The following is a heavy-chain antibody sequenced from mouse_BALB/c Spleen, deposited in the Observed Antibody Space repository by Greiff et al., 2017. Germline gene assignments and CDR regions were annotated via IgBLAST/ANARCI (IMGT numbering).Heavy chain of an antibody. CDR2: ISSGGSYT. Sequence: EVKLMESGGGLVKPGGSLKLSCAASGFTFSSYAMSWVRQTPEKRLEWVATISSGGSYTYYPDSVKGRFTISRDNAKNTLYLQMSSLRSEDTAMYYCARHETTVVSFDDWGQGTTLTVSS. D-gene: IGHD1-1*01. J-gene: IGHJ2*01. V-gene: IGHV5-9-3*01. CDR1: GFTFSSYA. CDR3: ARHETTVVSFDD.